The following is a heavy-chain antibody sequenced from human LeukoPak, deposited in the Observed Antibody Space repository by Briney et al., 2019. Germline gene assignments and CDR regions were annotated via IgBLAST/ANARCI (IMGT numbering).Heavy chain of an antibody. Sequence: ASVRVSSVAPGYTSTDYYIFWVRQAPGQGLEWMGWINPNNGDTSYAQKFQGRVTMTRDTSISTDNIELSSLRSDDTAVYYCARGRNIAVGGTSFVAHWGQGTLVTVSS. V-gene: IGHV1-2*02. CDR2: INPNNGDT. D-gene: IGHD6-13*01. J-gene: IGHJ4*02. CDR1: GYTSTDYY. CDR3: ARGRNIAVGGTSFVAH.